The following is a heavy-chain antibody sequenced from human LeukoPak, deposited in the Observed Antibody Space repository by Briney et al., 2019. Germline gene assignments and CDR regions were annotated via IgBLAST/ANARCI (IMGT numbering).Heavy chain of an antibody. CDR3: ARAIPGETVAGTVDY. CDR1: DASITTYY. CDR2: IYTSGST. D-gene: IGHD6-19*01. J-gene: IGHJ4*02. V-gene: IGHV4-4*07. Sequence: SETLSLTCIVSDASITTYYWHWIRQPAGKGLEWIGRIYTSGSTNYNPSLKSRVTMSVDTSKNQYSLKLSSMTAADTAVYYCARAIPGETVAGTVDYWGQGTLVTVSS.